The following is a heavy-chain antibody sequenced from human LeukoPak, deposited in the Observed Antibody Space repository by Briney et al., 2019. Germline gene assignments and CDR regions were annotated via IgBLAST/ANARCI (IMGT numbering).Heavy chain of an antibody. CDR2: INHSGST. CDR1: GGSVSSGSYY. V-gene: IGHV4-61*01. D-gene: IGHD4-17*01. J-gene: IGHJ4*02. CDR3: ARGDYGFLGY. Sequence: SETLSLTCTVSGGSVSSGSYYWSWIRQPPGKGLEWIGEINHSGSTNYNPSLKSRVTISVDTSKNQFSLNLSSGTAADTAVYYCARGDYGFLGYWGQGSLVTVSS.